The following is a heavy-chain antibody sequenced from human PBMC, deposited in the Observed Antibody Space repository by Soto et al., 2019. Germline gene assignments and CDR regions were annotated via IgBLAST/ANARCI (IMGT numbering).Heavy chain of an antibody. Sequence: QVQLQESGPGLVKPSETLSLTCTVSGGSISSYYWSWIRQPPGKGLEWIGYIYYSGSTNYNPSLNSRVHISADTSKNQFSLKMRSMTAADTAVYYCARSYCRSTSCYACWFDPWGQGTLVTVSS. CDR1: GGSISSYY. CDR3: ARSYCRSTSCYACWFDP. J-gene: IGHJ5*02. V-gene: IGHV4-59*08. CDR2: IYYSGST. D-gene: IGHD2-2*01.